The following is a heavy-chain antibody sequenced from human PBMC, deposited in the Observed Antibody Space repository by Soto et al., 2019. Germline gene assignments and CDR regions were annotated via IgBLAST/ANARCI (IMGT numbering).Heavy chain of an antibody. D-gene: IGHD2-2*01. CDR1: GFTFSSYG. CDR3: AKDYRYCSSTSCYPRFAYYYYGMDV. V-gene: IGHV3-30*18. J-gene: IGHJ6*02. CDR2: ISYDGSNK. Sequence: PGGSLRLSCAASGFTFSSYGMHWVRQAPGKGLEWVAVISYDGSNKYYADSVKGRFTISRDNSKNTLYLQMNSLRAEDTAVYYCAKDYRYCSSTSCYPRFAYYYYGMDVWGQGXTVTVSS.